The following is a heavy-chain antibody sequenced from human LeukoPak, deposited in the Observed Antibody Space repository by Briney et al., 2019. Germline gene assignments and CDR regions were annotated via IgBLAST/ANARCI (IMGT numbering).Heavy chain of an antibody. CDR1: GLRFSNYG. CDR2: IRFDGSSK. D-gene: IGHD2-2*01. Sequence: PGGSLRLSCAASGLRFSNYGMHWVRQAPGKGLEWVAFIRFDGSSKYFADSVKGRFIISRDNFQNTLILQMNNLKVEDTAVYYCAKVRVGTAMVDAFDIWGQGTRVVVSS. CDR3: AKVRVGTAMVDAFDI. V-gene: IGHV3-30*02. J-gene: IGHJ3*02.